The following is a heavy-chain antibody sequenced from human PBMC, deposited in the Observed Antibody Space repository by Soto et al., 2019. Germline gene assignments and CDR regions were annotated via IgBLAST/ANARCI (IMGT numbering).Heavy chain of an antibody. CDR1: GGSISRYY. CDR3: ARASVSYYDSSGYYHDAFDI. J-gene: IGHJ3*02. V-gene: IGHV4-59*01. D-gene: IGHD3-22*01. CDR2: IYYSGST. Sequence: SETLSLTCTVSGGSISRYYWSWIRQPPGKGLEWVAYIYYSGSTNYNPSLKSRVTISVDTSKNQFSLKLSSVTAADTAVYYCARASVSYYDSSGYYHDAFDIWGQGTMVTVSS.